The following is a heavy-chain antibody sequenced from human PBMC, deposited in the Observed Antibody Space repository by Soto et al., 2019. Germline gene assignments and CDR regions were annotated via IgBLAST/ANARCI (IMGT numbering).Heavy chain of an antibody. CDR1: GLSFSIYG. CDR2: ISYDGRIE. CDR3: ARADLYYDFRSADDAFDI. J-gene: IGHJ3*02. Sequence: PGGSLRLSCVASGLSFSIYGMHWVRRAPGKGLEWVAVISYDGRIERYADSVKGRLAISRDNSKNTLYLQMNSLRDEDTAVYYSARADLYYDFRSADDAFDIWGQGTMVTVSS. D-gene: IGHD3-3*01. V-gene: IGHV3-30*03.